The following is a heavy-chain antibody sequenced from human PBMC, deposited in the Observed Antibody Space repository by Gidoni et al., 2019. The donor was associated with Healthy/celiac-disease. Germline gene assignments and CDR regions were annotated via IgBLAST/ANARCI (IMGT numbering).Heavy chain of an antibody. J-gene: IGHJ4*02. CDR1: GFTFSSYG. CDR2: ISYDGSNK. D-gene: IGHD6-13*01. Sequence: QVQLVESGGGVVQPGRSLRLSCAASGFTFSSYGMHWVRQAPGKGLEWVAVISYDGSNKYYADSVKGRFTISRDNSKNTLYLQMNSLRAEDTAVYYCAKDWAAAGFTFDYWGQGTLVTVSS. CDR3: AKDWAAAGFTFDY. V-gene: IGHV3-30*18.